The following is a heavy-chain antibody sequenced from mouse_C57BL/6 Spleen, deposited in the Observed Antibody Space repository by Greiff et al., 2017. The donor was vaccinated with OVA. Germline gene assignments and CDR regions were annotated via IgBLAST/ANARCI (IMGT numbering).Heavy chain of an antibody. CDR3: ARSLIYYGNWYFDV. CDR2: IDPNSGGT. Sequence: VQLQQPGAELVKPGASVKLSCQASGYPFTSYWMHWVKQRPGRGLEWTGRIDPNSGGTKYNEKFKSKATLTVDKPSSTSYMQLSSLTSEDSAVYYGARSLIYYGNWYFDVWGTGTTVTVSS. CDR1: GYPFTSYW. J-gene: IGHJ1*03. V-gene: IGHV1-72*01. D-gene: IGHD2-1*01.